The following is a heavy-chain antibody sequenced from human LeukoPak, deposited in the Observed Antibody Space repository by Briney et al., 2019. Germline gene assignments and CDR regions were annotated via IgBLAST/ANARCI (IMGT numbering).Heavy chain of an antibody. CDR3: AISGITIFGVVITPEY. CDR1: GGSISSSSYY. Sequence: SETLSLTCTVSGGSISSSSYYWGWIRQPPGKGLEWIGYIYYSGSTYYNPSLKSRVTISVDTSKNQFSLKLSSVTAADTAVYYCAISGITIFGVVITPEYWGQGTLVTVSS. J-gene: IGHJ4*02. D-gene: IGHD3-3*01. CDR2: IYYSGST. V-gene: IGHV4-39*07.